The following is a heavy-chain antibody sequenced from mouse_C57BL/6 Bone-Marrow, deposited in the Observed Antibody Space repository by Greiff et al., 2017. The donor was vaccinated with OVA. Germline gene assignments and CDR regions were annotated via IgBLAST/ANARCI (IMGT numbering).Heavy chain of an antibody. CDR2: IYPGDGDT. CDR1: GYAFSSSW. J-gene: IGHJ3*01. CDR3: ARSRFAY. V-gene: IGHV1-82*01. Sequence: VQLVESGPELVQPGASVKISCKASGYAFSSSWMNWVKQRPGKGLEWIGRIYPGDGDTNYNGKFKGKATLTADKSSSTAYMQLSSLTSEDSAVYFCARSRFAYWGQGTLVTVSA.